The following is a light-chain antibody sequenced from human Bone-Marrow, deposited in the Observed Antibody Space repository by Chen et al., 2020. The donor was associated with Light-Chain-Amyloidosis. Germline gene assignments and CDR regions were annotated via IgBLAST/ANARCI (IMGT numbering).Light chain of an antibody. CDR3: QQYYDTPLT. Sequence: DIVMTQSPDSLAVSLGARATINCKSSQSLLYSSNNKNYLAWYQQKPGQPPKLLIYWASTRESGVPDRFSGSGSGTDFTLTISSLQSEDVALYYCQQYYDTPLTFGGGTKVEI. CDR2: WAS. V-gene: IGKV4-1*01. CDR1: QSLLYSSNNKNY. J-gene: IGKJ4*01.